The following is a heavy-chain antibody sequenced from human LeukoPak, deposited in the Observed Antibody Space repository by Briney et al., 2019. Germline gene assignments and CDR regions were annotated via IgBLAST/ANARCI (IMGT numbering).Heavy chain of an antibody. J-gene: IGHJ4*02. CDR2: IYCGDSDT. Sequence: PGESLKISCKASGNSFTSYWIAWVRQMPGKGLEWMGIIYCGDSDTRYSPSFQGQVTISADKSISTAYLQWSSLKASDTAMYYCARQDGSGTYYFDYWGQGTLVTVSS. V-gene: IGHV5-51*01. D-gene: IGHD3-10*01. CDR3: ARQDGSGTYYFDY. CDR1: GNSFTSYW.